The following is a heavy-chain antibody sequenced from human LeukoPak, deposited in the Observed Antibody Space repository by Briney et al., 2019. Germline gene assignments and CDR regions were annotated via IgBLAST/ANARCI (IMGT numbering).Heavy chain of an antibody. Sequence: SETLSLTCAVYSGSFSGYYWSWIRQPPGKGLEWIGEINHSGSTNYNPSLKSRVTISVDTSKNQFSLKLSSVTAADTAVYYCARHTQFGTSGVKYFQHWGQGTLVTVSS. J-gene: IGHJ1*01. CDR1: SGSFSGYY. V-gene: IGHV4-34*01. D-gene: IGHD2-2*01. CDR2: INHSGST. CDR3: ARHTQFGTSGVKYFQH.